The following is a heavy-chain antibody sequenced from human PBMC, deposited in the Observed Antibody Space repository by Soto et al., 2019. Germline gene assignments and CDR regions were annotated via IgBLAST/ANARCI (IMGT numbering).Heavy chain of an antibody. D-gene: IGHD6-13*01. V-gene: IGHV4-61*08. CDR1: GGSISSGGYY. CDR2: IYYSGST. CDR3: ARDQGIAAAGTRDYYYYGMDV. Sequence: SETLSLTCTVSGGSISSGGYYWSWIRQHPGKGLEWIGYIYYSGSTNYNPSLKSRVTISVDTSKNQFSLKLSSVTAADTAVYYCARDQGIAAAGTRDYYYYGMDVWGQGTTVTVSS. J-gene: IGHJ6*02.